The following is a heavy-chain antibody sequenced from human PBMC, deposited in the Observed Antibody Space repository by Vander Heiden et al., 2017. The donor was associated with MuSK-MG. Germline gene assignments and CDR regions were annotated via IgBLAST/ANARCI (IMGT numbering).Heavy chain of an antibody. J-gene: IGHJ5*02. D-gene: IGHD3-3*01. CDR1: GFTFSSYA. Sequence: EVQLLESGGGLVQPGGSLRLSCAASGFTFSSYAMSWVRPAPGKGLEWVSAISGSGGSTYYADSVKGRFTISRDNSKNTLYLQMNSLRAEDTAVYDCAKDDFWSGSDGDWFDPWGQGTLVTVSS. CDR2: ISGSGGST. CDR3: AKDDFWSGSDGDWFDP. V-gene: IGHV3-23*01.